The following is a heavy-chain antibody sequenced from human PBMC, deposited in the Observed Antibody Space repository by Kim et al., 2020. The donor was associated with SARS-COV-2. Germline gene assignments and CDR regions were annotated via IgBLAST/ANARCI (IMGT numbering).Heavy chain of an antibody. D-gene: IGHD6-13*01. J-gene: IGHJ5*02. V-gene: IGHV3-30*04. CDR2: ISYDGSNK. CDR1: GFTFSSYA. Sequence: GGSLRLSCAASGFTFSSYAMHWVRQAPGKGLEWVAVISYDGSNKYYADSVKGRFTISRDNSKNTLYLQMNSLRAEDTAVYYCARENGYSSSWYEDWFDPWGQGTLVTVSS. CDR3: ARENGYSSSWYEDWFDP.